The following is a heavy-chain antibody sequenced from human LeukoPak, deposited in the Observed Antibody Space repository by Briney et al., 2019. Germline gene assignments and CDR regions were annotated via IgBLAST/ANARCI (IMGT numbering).Heavy chain of an antibody. CDR1: GFTFSAYG. V-gene: IGHV3-23*01. CDR2: VSGADGTT. CDR3: AKDYNTGDRFLWYFDL. J-gene: IGHJ2*01. D-gene: IGHD7-27*01. Sequence: PGGSLRLSCAASGFTFSAYGMSWVRQSPRKGLEWVSGVSGADGTTYYADSVKGRFTISRDNSKSTLYLQMNNLRAEDTAVYYCAKDYNTGDRFLWYFDLWGRGTLVTVSS.